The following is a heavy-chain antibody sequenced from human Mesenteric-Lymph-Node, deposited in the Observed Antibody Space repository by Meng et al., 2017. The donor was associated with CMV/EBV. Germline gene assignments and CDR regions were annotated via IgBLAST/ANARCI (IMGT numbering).Heavy chain of an antibody. CDR3: AKDFEQPAFDYFDY. CDR1: GFTFTSYA. V-gene: IGHV3-23*01. Sequence: GESLKISCAASGFTFTSYAMSWVRQAPGKGLEWVSGITTSGGSTYYADSVKGRFIISRDNSKNTLYLQMESLRAEDTAVYYCAKDFEQPAFDYFDYWGQGTLVTVSS. D-gene: IGHD6-13*01. J-gene: IGHJ4*02. CDR2: ITTSGGST.